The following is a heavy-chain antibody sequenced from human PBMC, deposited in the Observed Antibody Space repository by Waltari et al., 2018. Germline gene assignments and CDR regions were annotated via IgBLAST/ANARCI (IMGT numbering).Heavy chain of an antibody. V-gene: IGHV3-7*01. CDR1: GMTLSSYW. CDR3: VTGLTTVTAKDYFDH. Sequence: EVQLVESGGGSVQPGGSLSLSCAASGMTLSSYWRNWVRQAPGKGLEWVANIKQDGSEKNYVDSVEGRFSISRDNAQNSLYLQMNSLRAEDTAIYYCVTGLTTVTAKDYFDHWGQGALVTVSS. D-gene: IGHD4-17*01. CDR2: IKQDGSEK. J-gene: IGHJ4*02.